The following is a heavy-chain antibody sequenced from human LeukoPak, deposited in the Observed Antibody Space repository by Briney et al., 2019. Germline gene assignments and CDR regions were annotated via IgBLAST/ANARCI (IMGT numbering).Heavy chain of an antibody. J-gene: IGHJ5*02. CDR3: AKDWHILTGRNCFDP. CDR2: ISADNGNT. CDR1: GYTFSSYG. D-gene: IGHD3-9*01. Sequence: ASVKVSCKASGYTFSSYGISWVRQAPGQGLEWMGWISADNGNTNYVQKFQGRVTMSTDTSTSTAYMELRSLRFDDTAIYYCAKDWHILTGRNCFDPWGQGTLVTVSS. V-gene: IGHV1-18*01.